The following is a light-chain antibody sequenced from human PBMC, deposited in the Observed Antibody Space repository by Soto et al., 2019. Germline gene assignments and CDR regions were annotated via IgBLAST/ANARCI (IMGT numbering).Light chain of an antibody. CDR3: CSYAGSYTFV. Sequence: QSALTQPRSVSGSPGQSVTISCTGTSSDVGDYNYVSWYQQHPGKAPKLMIYDVSKRPSGLPDRFSGSKSGNTASLTISGLQAEDEADYYCCSYAGSYTFVFGTGTKVTVL. V-gene: IGLV2-11*01. CDR1: SSDVGDYNY. CDR2: DVS. J-gene: IGLJ1*01.